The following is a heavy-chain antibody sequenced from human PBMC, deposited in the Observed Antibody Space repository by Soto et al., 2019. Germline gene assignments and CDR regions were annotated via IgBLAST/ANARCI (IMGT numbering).Heavy chain of an antibody. D-gene: IGHD4-17*01. CDR2: ISAYNGNT. Sequence: ASVKVSCKASGYTFTSYDINWVRQATGQGLEWMGWISAYNGNTNYAQKLQGRVTMTTDTSTSTAYMELRSLRSDDTAVYYCARDLLTVTTSAFDIWGQGTMVTV. V-gene: IGHV1-18*01. CDR3: ARDLLTVTTSAFDI. CDR1: GYTFTSYD. J-gene: IGHJ3*02.